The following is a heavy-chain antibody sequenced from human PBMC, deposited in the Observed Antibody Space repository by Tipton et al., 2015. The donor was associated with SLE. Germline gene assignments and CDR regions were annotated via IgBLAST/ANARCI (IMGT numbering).Heavy chain of an antibody. CDR3: ARQLDLTGDIDY. V-gene: IGHV5-51*01. J-gene: IGHJ4*02. CDR2: IYPGDSDT. Sequence: QSGAEVKKPRESLKISCKGSGYTFTTYWIGWVRQMPGKGLEWMGIIYPGDSDTKYSPSFQGQVTISADKSISTAYLQWSSLKASDTAMYYCARQLDLTGDIDYWGQGTLVTVSS. D-gene: IGHD7-27*01. CDR1: GYTFTTYW.